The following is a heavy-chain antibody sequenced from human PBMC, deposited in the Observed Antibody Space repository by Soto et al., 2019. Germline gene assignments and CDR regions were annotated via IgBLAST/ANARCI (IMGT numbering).Heavy chain of an antibody. CDR2: IGAASDT. J-gene: IGHJ6*02. CDR3: ARGVLGPGDYYYGMDV. CDR1: GFTFINYD. Sequence: WGSLRLSCAASGFTFINYDIHCFRQSPLEGLEWVSGIGAASDTYYPVSVQGRFTVSRDNAKKSLYLQMNSLRAGDTAVYYCARGVLGPGDYYYGMDVWGQGTTVTVSS. V-gene: IGHV3-13*01. D-gene: IGHD7-27*01.